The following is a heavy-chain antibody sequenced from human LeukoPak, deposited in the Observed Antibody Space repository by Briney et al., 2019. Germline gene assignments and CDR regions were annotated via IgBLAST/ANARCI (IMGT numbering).Heavy chain of an antibody. CDR2: INHSGST. CDR1: GGSFSGYY. J-gene: IGHJ4*02. D-gene: IGHD3-22*01. V-gene: IGHV4-34*01. CDR3: ARGQGYYDSSGSRHHPWSW. Sequence: KPSETLSLTCAVYGGSFSGYYWSWIRQPPGKGLEWIGEINHSGSTNYNPSLKSRVTISVDTSKNQFSLKLSSVTAADTAVYYCARGQGYYDSSGSRHHPWSWWGQGTLVTVSS.